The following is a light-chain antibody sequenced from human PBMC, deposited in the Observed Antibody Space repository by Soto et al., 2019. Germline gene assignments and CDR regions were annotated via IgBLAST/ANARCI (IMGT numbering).Light chain of an antibody. V-gene: IGLV2-14*01. Sequence: QSVLTQPASVSGSPGQSITISCTGTSSDVGGYNYVSWYQQHPGKAPKLVIYEVSNRPSGVSNRFSGSKSGNTASLTISGLQADDEADYYCNSYKYSSAYVFGTGTKVTVL. CDR3: NSYKYSSAYV. CDR2: EVS. J-gene: IGLJ1*01. CDR1: SSDVGGYNY.